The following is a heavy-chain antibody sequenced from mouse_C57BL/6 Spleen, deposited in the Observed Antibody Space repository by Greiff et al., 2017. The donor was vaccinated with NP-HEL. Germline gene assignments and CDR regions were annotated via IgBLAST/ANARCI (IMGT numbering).Heavy chain of an antibody. Sequence: VKLMESGPGLVQPSQSLSITCTVSGFSLTSYGVHWVRQSPGKGLEWLGVIWSGGSTDYNAAFISRLSISKDNSKSQVFFKMNSLQADDTAIYYCARSVEVYFDVWGTGTTVTVSS. J-gene: IGHJ1*03. CDR3: ARSVEVYFDV. CDR2: IWSGGST. V-gene: IGHV2-2*01. CDR1: GFSLTSYG.